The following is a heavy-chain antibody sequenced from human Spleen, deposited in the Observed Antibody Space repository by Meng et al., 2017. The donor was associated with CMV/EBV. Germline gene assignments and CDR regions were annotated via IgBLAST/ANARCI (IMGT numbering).Heavy chain of an antibody. V-gene: IGHV4-34*01. CDR1: GGSFSGYY. CDR2: INHSGST. Sequence: QGSLQQWGAGLVKPSETLSLTCAVYGGSFSGYYWSWIRQPPGKGLEWIGEINHSGSTNYNPSLKSRVTISVDTSKNQFSLKLSSVTAADTAVYYCARGGKGRLHPRWFDPWGQGTLVTVSS. CDR3: ARGGKGRLHPRWFDP. J-gene: IGHJ5*02. D-gene: IGHD5-24*01.